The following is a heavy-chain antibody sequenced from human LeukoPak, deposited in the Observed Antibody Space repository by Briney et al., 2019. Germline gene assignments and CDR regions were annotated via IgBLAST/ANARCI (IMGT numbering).Heavy chain of an antibody. V-gene: IGHV3-23*01. J-gene: IGHJ1*01. Sequence: GGSLRLSCAASGFTFSSYAMSWVRQAPGKGLEWVSGISGGGGTTYYADSVKGRFTISRDNSKNMVYLQMNSLRTEDTAVYFCAKGPPHYYYDSSGWFLQHWGQGTLVTVSS. CDR1: GFTFSSYA. CDR3: AKGPPHYYYDSSGWFLQH. D-gene: IGHD3-22*01. CDR2: ISGGGGTT.